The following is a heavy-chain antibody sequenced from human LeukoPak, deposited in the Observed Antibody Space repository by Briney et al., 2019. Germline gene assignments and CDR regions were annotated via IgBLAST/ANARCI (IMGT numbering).Heavy chain of an antibody. V-gene: IGHV1-69*05. CDR3: ARGAVGGYYYMDV. J-gene: IGHJ6*03. Sequence: SVKVSCKASGGTFSSYAISWVRQAPGQGLEWMGGIIPIFGTANNVQKFQGRVTITTDESTSTAYMELSSLRSEDTAVYYCARGAVGGYYYMDVWGKGTTVTVSS. D-gene: IGHD3-16*01. CDR2: IIPIFGTA. CDR1: GGTFSSYA.